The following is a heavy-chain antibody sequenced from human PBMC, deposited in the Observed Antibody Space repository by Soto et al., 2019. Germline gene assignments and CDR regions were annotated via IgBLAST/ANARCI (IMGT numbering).Heavy chain of an antibody. J-gene: IGHJ4*02. D-gene: IGHD2-15*01. Sequence: QVQLQESGPGLVKPSETLSLTCTVSGGSISGYYWNWIRQTPGKGLEWIGYIHYSGITNYNPSLKSRVTISVDASNNHFSLKLSSVTAADTAVYYCARWGYCSGGTCHFDYWGKGILVTVSS. CDR2: IHYSGIT. V-gene: IGHV4-59*01. CDR3: ARWGYCSGGTCHFDY. CDR1: GGSISGYY.